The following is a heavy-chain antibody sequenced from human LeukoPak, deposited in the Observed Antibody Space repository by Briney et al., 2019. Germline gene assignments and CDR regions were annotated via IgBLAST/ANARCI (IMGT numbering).Heavy chain of an antibody. Sequence: ASVKVSCKASGYTFTGYYMHWVRQAPGQGLEWMGWINPNSGGTNYAQKFQGRVTMTRDTSISTAYMELSRLRSDDTAVYYCARYFGYSSSWYPDYWGQGTLVTVSS. CDR1: GYTFTGYY. D-gene: IGHD6-13*01. J-gene: IGHJ4*02. CDR3: ARYFGYSSSWYPDY. CDR2: INPNSGGT. V-gene: IGHV1-2*02.